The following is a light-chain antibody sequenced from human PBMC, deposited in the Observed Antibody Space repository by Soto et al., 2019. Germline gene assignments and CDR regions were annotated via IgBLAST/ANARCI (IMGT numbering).Light chain of an antibody. CDR1: SSDVGGYNY. CDR3: SSYTSSSPLGYV. CDR2: DVS. Sequence: QSVVTQPASVSGSPGQSITISCTGTSSDVGGYNYVSWYQQHPGKAPKLMIYDVSNRPSGVSNRFSGSKSGNTASLTISGLQAEDEADYYCSSYTSSSPLGYVFGTGTKVTVL. J-gene: IGLJ1*01. V-gene: IGLV2-14*01.